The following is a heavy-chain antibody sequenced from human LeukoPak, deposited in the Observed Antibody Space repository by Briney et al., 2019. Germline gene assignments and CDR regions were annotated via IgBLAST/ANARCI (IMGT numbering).Heavy chain of an antibody. J-gene: IGHJ4*02. CDR2: IDPSDSYT. CDR1: GYSFTSYW. Sequence: GESLKISCKGSGYSFTSYWISWVRQMPGKGLEWMGRIDPSDSYTNYSPSFQGHVTISADKSISTAYLQWSSLKASDTAMYYCARTPLYCSGGSCSLGSWGQGTLVTVSS. V-gene: IGHV5-10-1*01. D-gene: IGHD2-15*01. CDR3: ARTPLYCSGGSCSLGS.